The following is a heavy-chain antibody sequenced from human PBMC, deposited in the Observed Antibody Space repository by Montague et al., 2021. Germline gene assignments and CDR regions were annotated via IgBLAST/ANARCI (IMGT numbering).Heavy chain of an antibody. V-gene: IGHV3-53*01. CDR2: IFDDGRT. D-gene: IGHD5-24*01. Sequence: SLRLSCAASVFTVSSSHMNWVRQAPGKGLDWVSGIFDDGRTYHADSLKVRFTISSDNYKNTLFLQVNSLRAEDTAVYFCAGDIAGNGYSHFDFWGQGTLVTVSS. CDR1: VFTVSSSH. J-gene: IGHJ4*02. CDR3: AGDIAGNGYSHFDF.